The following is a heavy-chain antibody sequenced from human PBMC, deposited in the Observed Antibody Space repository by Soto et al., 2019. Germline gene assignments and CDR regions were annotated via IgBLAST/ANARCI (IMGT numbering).Heavy chain of an antibody. CDR2: IYWDDDK. CDR1: GFSLSTSGVG. D-gene: IGHD5-12*01. Sequence: QITLKESGPTLVKPTQTLTLTCTFSGFSLSTSGVGVGWIRQPPGKALEWLALIYWDDDKRYSPSLKSRLTXXKXXSKNRVVLTMTNMDPVDTATYYCAHVYGGYDNFDYWGQGTLVTVSS. CDR3: AHVYGGYDNFDY. V-gene: IGHV2-5*02. J-gene: IGHJ4*02.